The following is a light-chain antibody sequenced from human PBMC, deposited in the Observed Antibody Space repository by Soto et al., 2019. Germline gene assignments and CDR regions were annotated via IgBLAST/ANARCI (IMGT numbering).Light chain of an antibody. V-gene: IGLV2-14*01. J-gene: IGLJ1*01. Sequence: QSVLAQPASVSGSPGQSITISCTGTSSDVGGYNFVSWYQQHPGKAPKLMIYDVTNRPSGVSNRFSGSKSGNTASLTISGLQDEDEADYYCLSYSSSTSPYVIGTGTKVTVL. CDR3: LSYSSSTSPYV. CDR2: DVT. CDR1: SSDVGGYNF.